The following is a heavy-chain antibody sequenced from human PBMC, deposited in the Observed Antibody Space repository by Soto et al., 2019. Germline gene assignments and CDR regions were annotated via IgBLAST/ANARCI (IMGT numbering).Heavy chain of an antibody. J-gene: IGHJ4*02. V-gene: IGHV4-34*01. CDR2: ITHSGST. Sequence: SATLSRTCAVYGEALSNYYWSWIRQPPGKGLEWIGEITHSGSTNYNPSLESRVTISADTSKNQFSMKMRSVTAADTAVYYCTRRGAARPWLWGQGTPVTVSS. CDR1: GEALSNYY. CDR3: TRRGAARPWL. D-gene: IGHD6-6*01.